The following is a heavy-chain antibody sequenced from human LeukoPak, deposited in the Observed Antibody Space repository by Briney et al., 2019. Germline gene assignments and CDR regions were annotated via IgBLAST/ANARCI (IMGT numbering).Heavy chain of an antibody. CDR1: GASISNYY. Sequence: SETLSLTCTVSGASISNYYWSWVRQPPGKRLEWIGYIYYNGRTNYNPSLKSRVTISLDTSKNQFSLKLSSVTAADKAVYYCARGADCSSTSCYGHWFDPWGQGTLVTVSS. D-gene: IGHD2-2*01. V-gene: IGHV4-59*01. CDR3: ARGADCSSTSCYGHWFDP. J-gene: IGHJ5*02. CDR2: IYYNGRT.